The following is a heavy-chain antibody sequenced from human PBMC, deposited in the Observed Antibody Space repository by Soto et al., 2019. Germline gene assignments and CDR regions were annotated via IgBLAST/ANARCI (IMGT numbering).Heavy chain of an antibody. D-gene: IGHD3-3*01. CDR2: ISGSLGSA. CDR3: AKASRLPAFGLLIHAFDI. Sequence: EMQLLESGGDLGQPGGSLRLSCAVSGFTFNDYAMSWVRQAPGKGLEGVSTISGSLGSAYYAASVEGSFTTSGDNSNNTLYLQTNSLRVEDTATYYCAKASRLPAFGLLIHAFDIWGHGTMVTVSS. V-gene: IGHV3-23*01. J-gene: IGHJ3*02. CDR1: GFTFNDYA.